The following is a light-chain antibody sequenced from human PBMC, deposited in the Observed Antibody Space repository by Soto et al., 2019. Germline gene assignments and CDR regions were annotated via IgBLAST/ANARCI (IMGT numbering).Light chain of an antibody. Sequence: QSALTQPASLSGSPGQSITISCTGTRSDIGSYNSIAWYQQHPGKAPRVVIFGVTKRPSGISDRFSGSKSGYTASLTISGLQGEDEADYFCFSYSGSSTWVFGGGTKLTVL. J-gene: IGLJ3*02. CDR2: GVT. CDR3: FSYSGSSTWV. V-gene: IGLV2-23*02. CDR1: RSDIGSYNS.